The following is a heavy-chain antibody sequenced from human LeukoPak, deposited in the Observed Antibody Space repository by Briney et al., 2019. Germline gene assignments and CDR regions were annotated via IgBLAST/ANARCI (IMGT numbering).Heavy chain of an antibody. D-gene: IGHD3-16*01. Sequence: PGGSLRLSCAASGFIFSSYWMTWVRQAPGKGLEWVANIKQQGNEKYYVDSVKGRFTISRDNAKNSLHLQMNSLRAEDTAVYYCARVRGGYYFDYWGQGTLVTVSS. J-gene: IGHJ4*02. CDR1: GFIFSSYW. V-gene: IGHV3-7*05. CDR2: IKQQGNEK. CDR3: ARVRGGYYFDY.